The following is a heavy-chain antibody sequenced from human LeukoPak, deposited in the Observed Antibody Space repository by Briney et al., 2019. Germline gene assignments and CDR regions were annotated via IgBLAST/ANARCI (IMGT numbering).Heavy chain of an antibody. CDR1: GFTFSSYS. J-gene: IGHJ4*02. V-gene: IGHV3-48*01. Sequence: SGGSLRLSCAASGFTFSSYSMNWVRQAPGKGLEWVSYISSSSSTIYYADSVKGRFTISRDNAKNSLYLQMNSLRAEDTALYYCAKDQRYSYGPGGFDYWGQGTLVTVSS. D-gene: IGHD5-18*01. CDR2: ISSSSSTI. CDR3: AKDQRYSYGPGGFDY.